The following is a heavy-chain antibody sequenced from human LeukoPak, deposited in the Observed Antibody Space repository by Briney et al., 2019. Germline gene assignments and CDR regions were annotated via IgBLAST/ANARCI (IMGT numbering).Heavy chain of an antibody. J-gene: IGHJ4*02. CDR2: IIPIFGTA. D-gene: IGHD5-18*01. Sequence: SVKVSCKASGGTFSSYAISWVRQAPGQGLEWMGGIIPIFGTANYAQKFQGRVTITTDESTSTAYMELSSLRSEDTAVYYCADTNGYSYVLDYCGQGNLVTVSS. CDR1: GGTFSSYA. CDR3: ADTNGYSYVLDY. V-gene: IGHV1-69*05.